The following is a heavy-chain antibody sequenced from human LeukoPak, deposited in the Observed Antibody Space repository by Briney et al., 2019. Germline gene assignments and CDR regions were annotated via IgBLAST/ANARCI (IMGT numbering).Heavy chain of an antibody. Sequence: PSETLSLTCTVSGGSISTTSYYWSWIRQPAGKGLEWIGRIYTSGSTNYNPSLKSRVTMSVDTSKNQFSLKLSSVTAADTAVYYCALVPAALDFDYWGQGTLVTVSS. J-gene: IGHJ4*02. CDR3: ALVPAALDFDY. D-gene: IGHD2-2*01. CDR2: IYTSGST. CDR1: GGSISTTSYY. V-gene: IGHV4-61*02.